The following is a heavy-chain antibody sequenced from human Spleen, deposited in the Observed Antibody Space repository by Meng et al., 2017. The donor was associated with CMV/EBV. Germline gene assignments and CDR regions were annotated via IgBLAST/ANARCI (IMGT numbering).Heavy chain of an antibody. V-gene: IGHV3-53*01. CDR1: GFTVSSNY. Sequence: GESLKISCAASGFTVSSNYMSWVRQAPGKGLEWVSVIYSGGSTYYADSVKGRFTISRDNSKNTLYLQMNSLRAEDTAVYYCARNLRDYGDLDVWGQGTTVTVSS. D-gene: IGHD4-17*01. CDR2: IYSGGST. CDR3: ARNLRDYGDLDV. J-gene: IGHJ6*02.